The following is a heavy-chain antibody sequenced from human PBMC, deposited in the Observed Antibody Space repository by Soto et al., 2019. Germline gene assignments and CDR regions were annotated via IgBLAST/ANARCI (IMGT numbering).Heavy chain of an antibody. CDR2: ISSSSNYK. J-gene: IGHJ4*02. CDR1: GFTFSSYM. Sequence: EVQLVESGGGLVKLGGSLRLSCAASGFTFSSYMMNWVRQAPGKGLEWVSSISSSSNYKYYADSVKGRFTISRDNAENSLYLQMNSLRAEDTAVYYCARDPSPYDFWSGYSVWGLDYWGQGTLVTVSS. D-gene: IGHD3-3*01. V-gene: IGHV3-21*01. CDR3: ARDPSPYDFWSGYSVWGLDY.